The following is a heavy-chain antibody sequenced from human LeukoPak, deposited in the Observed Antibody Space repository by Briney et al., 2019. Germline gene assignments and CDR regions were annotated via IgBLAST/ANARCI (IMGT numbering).Heavy chain of an antibody. Sequence: ASVKVSCKASGYTFTAFPIHWVRQAPGQGLEWMGRINPNSGVTNYAQKFQGRVIMTRDRSISTVYMQLSSLKTDDTAVYYCARDSSNWSSFGSWGQGSLVIVSS. D-gene: IGHD2-2*01. J-gene: IGHJ4*02. V-gene: IGHV1-2*06. CDR3: ARDSSNWSSFGS. CDR1: GYTFTAFP. CDR2: INPNSGVT.